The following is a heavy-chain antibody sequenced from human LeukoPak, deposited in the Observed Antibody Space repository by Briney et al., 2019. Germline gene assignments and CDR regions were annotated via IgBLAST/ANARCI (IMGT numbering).Heavy chain of an antibody. CDR3: ARGPRAVAGYNWFDP. D-gene: IGHD6-19*01. J-gene: IGHJ5*02. CDR2: INAGNGNT. CDR1: GYTFTNYA. Sequence: ASVKVSCKASGYTFTNYAMHWVRQAPGQRLEWMGWINAGNGNTKYSQKFQGRVTITRDTSASTAYMELSSLRSEDTAVYYCARGPRAVAGYNWFDPWGQGTLVTVSS. V-gene: IGHV1-3*01.